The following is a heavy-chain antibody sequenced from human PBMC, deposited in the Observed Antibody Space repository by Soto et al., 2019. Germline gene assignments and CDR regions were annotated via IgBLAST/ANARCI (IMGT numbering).Heavy chain of an antibody. CDR2: INPSGGST. CDR1: GYTFTSYY. Sequence: GASVKVSCKASGYTFTSYYMHWVRQAPGQGLEWMGIINPSGGSTSYAQKFQGRVTMTRDTSTSTVYMELSSLRSEDTAVYYCARDTLRPHYGVHYYYYGMDVWGQGTTVTVSS. D-gene: IGHD4-17*01. J-gene: IGHJ6*02. CDR3: ARDTLRPHYGVHYYYYGMDV. V-gene: IGHV1-46*01.